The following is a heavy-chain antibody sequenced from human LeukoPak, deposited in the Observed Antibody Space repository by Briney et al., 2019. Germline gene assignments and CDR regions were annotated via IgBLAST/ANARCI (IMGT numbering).Heavy chain of an antibody. CDR1: GDSISTSNSY. J-gene: IGHJ6*03. CDR2: IYYSGNT. CDR3: ARGQYFYYYYMDV. D-gene: IGHD2/OR15-2a*01. V-gene: IGHV4-39*01. Sequence: PSETLSLTCTVSGDSISTSNSYWGWIRQPPWKGLEWIGSIYYSGNTYYNASLKSRVTISVATSKNQFSLKFTSVTAADTAVYYCARGQYFYYYYMDVWGKGTTVTVSS.